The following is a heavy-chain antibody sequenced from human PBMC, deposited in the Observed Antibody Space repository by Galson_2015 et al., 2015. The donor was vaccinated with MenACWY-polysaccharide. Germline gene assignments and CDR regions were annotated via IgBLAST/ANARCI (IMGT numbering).Heavy chain of an antibody. J-gene: IGHJ3*02. CDR2: IYSSGST. Sequence: SETLSLTCTVSGGSISSYHWNWIRQPPGKELEWVGFIYSSGSTNYNPSLKSRVTISVVTSKNQCSLKLRSVTAADTAVYYCARAVGNHDAFDIWGQGTMVTVSS. CDR1: GGSISSYH. V-gene: IGHV4-59*01. CDR3: ARAVGNHDAFDI. D-gene: IGHD4-23*01.